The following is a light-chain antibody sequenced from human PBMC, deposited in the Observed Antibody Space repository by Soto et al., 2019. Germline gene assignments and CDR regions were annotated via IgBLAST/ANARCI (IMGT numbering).Light chain of an antibody. V-gene: IGKV3-20*01. J-gene: IGKJ1*01. CDR1: QSVSSN. CDR2: GAS. Sequence: EVVMTQSPATLSVSLGDRATLSCRASQSVSSNLAWYQQKPGQAPRLLISGASSRATGIPDRFSASGSGTDFILTISRLEPEDSAVYYCQQYVSSPRTFGQGTKVEIK. CDR3: QQYVSSPRT.